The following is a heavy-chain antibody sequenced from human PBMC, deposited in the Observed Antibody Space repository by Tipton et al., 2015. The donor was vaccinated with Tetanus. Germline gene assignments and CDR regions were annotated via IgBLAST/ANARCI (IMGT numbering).Heavy chain of an antibody. CDR1: GGPFYKHG. D-gene: IGHD3-3*01. CDR3: ARDGGFLSGFYAFDF. J-gene: IGHJ3*01. V-gene: IGHV1-69*01. Sequence: QSGPEVKKPGSSVKVSCKSSGGPFYKHGIDWVRQAPGQGLEWMGGIIPASGATNYAHKFQGRVTMTADASTTTVHMELSNLRSDDTAVYYCARDGGFLSGFYAFDFWGQGTIVTVSS. CDR2: IIPASGAT.